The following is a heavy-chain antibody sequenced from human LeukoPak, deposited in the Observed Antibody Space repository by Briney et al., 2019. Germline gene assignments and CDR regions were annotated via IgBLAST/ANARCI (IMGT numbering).Heavy chain of an antibody. CDR2: ITSSSSYI. V-gene: IGHV3-21*01. J-gene: IGHJ4*02. CDR3: ARHVVGVGFDY. CDR1: GFTFSSYS. D-gene: IGHD3-22*01. Sequence: GGSLRLSCAASGFTFSSYSKNWVRQAPGKGLEWVSSITSSSSYIYYADSVKGRFTISRDNAKNSLYLQMNSLRAEDTAVYYCARHVVGVGFDYWGQGTLVTVSS.